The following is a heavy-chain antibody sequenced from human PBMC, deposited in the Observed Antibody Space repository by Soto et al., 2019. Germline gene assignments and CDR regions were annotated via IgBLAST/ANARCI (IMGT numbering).Heavy chain of an antibody. CDR2: ISYDGSNK. CDR3: ARDLWVRRGSDAPDY. CDR1: GFTFSSYA. J-gene: IGHJ4*02. D-gene: IGHD2-15*01. Sequence: QVQLVESGGGVVQPGRSLRLSCAASGFTFSSYAMHWVRQAPGKGLEWVAVISYDGSNKYYADSVKGRFTISRDNSKNTLYLQMNSLRAEDTAVYYCARDLWVRRGSDAPDYWGQGTLVTVSS. V-gene: IGHV3-30-3*01.